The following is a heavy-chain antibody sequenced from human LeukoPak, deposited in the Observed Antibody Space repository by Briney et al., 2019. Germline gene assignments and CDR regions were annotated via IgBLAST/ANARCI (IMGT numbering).Heavy chain of an antibody. CDR3: AKTLTPTYYFDSGAHYYGVDF. CDR2: IYDSGTT. V-gene: IGHV3-53*01. CDR1: GFSVGRKY. J-gene: IGHJ4*02. Sequence: GGSLRLSCVISGFSVGRKYMSWARQAPGKGLEWVSVIYDSGTTYHADAVKGRFTVSRDNSKNTLYLQMDSLRVEDMGIYFCAKTLTPTYYFDSGAHYYGVDFWGQGVLVTVSS. D-gene: IGHD3-22*01.